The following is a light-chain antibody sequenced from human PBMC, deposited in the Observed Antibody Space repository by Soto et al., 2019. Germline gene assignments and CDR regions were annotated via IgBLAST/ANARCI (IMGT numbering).Light chain of an antibody. Sequence: DIQMTQSPSTLSASVGDRVTITCRASQSISSWLAWYQQKPGKAPKLLLYKASSFESGVPSRFSGSGSGTEFALTISSLQTDDFATYYCQQYNSYWTFGQGTKVEIK. CDR2: KAS. CDR1: QSISSW. J-gene: IGKJ1*01. CDR3: QQYNSYWT. V-gene: IGKV1-5*03.